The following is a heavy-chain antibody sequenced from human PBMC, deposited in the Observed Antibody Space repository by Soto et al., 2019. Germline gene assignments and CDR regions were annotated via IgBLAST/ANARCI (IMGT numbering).Heavy chain of an antibody. J-gene: IGHJ4*02. CDR1: GGSISSGGYY. V-gene: IGHV4-31*03. CDR2: IYYSGST. CDR3: ARRDCSGGSCYEDY. Sequence: QVQLQESGPGLVKPSQTLSLTCTVSGGSISSGGYYWSWIRQHPGKGMEWIGYIYYSGSTYYNPSLKSRVTISVDTSKNQFSLKLSSVTAADTAVYYCARRDCSGGSCYEDYWGQGTLVTVSS. D-gene: IGHD2-15*01.